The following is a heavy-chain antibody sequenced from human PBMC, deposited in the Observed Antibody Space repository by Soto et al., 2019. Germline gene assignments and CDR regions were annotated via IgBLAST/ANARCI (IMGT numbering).Heavy chain of an antibody. CDR3: ARDNYYDPRTRGAFDI. D-gene: IGHD3-22*01. J-gene: IGHJ3*02. Sequence: QVQLQESGPGLVKPSETLSLTCTVSGGSISSYYWSWIRQPPGKGLEWIGYIYYSGSTNYNPSLKSRVTISVDTSKNQFSLKLSSVTAADTAVYYCARDNYYDPRTRGAFDIWGQGTMVTVSS. V-gene: IGHV4-59*01. CDR1: GGSISSYY. CDR2: IYYSGST.